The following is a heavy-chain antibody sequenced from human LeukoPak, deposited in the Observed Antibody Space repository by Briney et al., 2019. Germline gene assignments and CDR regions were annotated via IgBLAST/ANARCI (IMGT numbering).Heavy chain of an antibody. CDR1: GFTFNSYA. CDR2: ISGSGDST. J-gene: IGHJ6*02. Sequence: VGSLRLSCAASGFTFNSYAMSWVRQAPGKGLEWVSVISGSGDSTYYADSVKGRFTISRDNSKNTLYLQMNSLRAVDTAVYYCAKVGYYDRIREPLDVWGQGTTVTVSS. D-gene: IGHD3-22*01. CDR3: AKVGYYDRIREPLDV. V-gene: IGHV3-23*01.